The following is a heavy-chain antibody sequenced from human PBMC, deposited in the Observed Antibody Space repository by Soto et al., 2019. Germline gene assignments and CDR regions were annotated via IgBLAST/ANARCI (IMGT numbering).Heavy chain of an antibody. D-gene: IGHD6-13*01. Sequence: GGSLRLSCAASGFTFSRNNMNWIRQAPGKWLEWVSSISTLGNYEYYADSVKGRFSVSRDNSKNSVSLQMNSLRVEDTAIYYCARPQWRSSSFSSYYYYGMDVWGQGXTVTV. CDR3: ARPQWRSSSFSSYYYYGMDV. V-gene: IGHV3-21*01. J-gene: IGHJ6*02. CDR2: ISTLGNYE. CDR1: GFTFSRNN.